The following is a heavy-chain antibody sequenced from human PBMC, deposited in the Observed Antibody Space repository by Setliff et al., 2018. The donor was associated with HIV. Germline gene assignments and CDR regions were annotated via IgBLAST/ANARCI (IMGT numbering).Heavy chain of an antibody. CDR2: IYWNNNK. V-gene: IGHV2-5*01. J-gene: IGHJ4*02. CDR1: GLSLSTSGVG. D-gene: IGHD1-1*01. Sequence: VSGPTLVNPPQTLTLTCTFSGLSLSTSGVGVGWIRQSPGRALEWLAFIYWNNNKHYSTSLKSRLTVTKDTSKNRVVFTMTNMDPVDTATYYCAYSGRQLRGPYFDFWGQGTPVTVSS. CDR3: AYSGRQLRGPYFDF.